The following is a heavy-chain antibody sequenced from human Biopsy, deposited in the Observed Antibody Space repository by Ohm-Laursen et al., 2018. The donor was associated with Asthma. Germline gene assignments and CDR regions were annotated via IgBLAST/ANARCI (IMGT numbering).Heavy chain of an antibody. J-gene: IGHJ3*02. V-gene: IGHV3-30*03. CDR3: ARTHERWTSIQDDALDI. CDR2: ISYDGGNK. CDR1: GFTFSIYD. Sequence: RSLRLSCSASGFTFSIYDIHWVRQAPGKGLEWVAVISYDGGNKFYGDSVKGRFTLSRDNSRNTLYLQMNSLRVEGTAIYYCARTHERWTSIQDDALDIWGQGTMVIVSS. D-gene: IGHD4-23*01.